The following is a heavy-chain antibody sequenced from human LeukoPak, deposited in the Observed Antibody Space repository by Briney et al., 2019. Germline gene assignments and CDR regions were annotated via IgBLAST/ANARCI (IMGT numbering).Heavy chain of an antibody. J-gene: IGHJ4*02. Sequence: GGSLRLSCATSGFTVSAFSMNWVRQAPGKGLEWVSSISGNSQYIVYADSLKGRFTISRDNAKSSLYLQINSLRAEDTAVSYCATHGDSSGYYSDSWGQGTLVTVSS. CDR2: ISGNSQYI. CDR3: ATHGDSSGYYSDS. CDR1: GFTVSAFS. V-gene: IGHV3-21*01. D-gene: IGHD3-22*01.